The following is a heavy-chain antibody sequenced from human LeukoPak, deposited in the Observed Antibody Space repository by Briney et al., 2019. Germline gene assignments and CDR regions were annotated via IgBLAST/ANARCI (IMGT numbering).Heavy chain of an antibody. CDR2: IWYDGSNK. V-gene: IGHV3-33*01. D-gene: IGHD3-22*01. Sequence: GGSLRLSCAASGFTFSDYGMHWVCQAPGKGLEWVAVIWYDGSNKYYADSVKGRFTISRDNSKNTLFLQMNSLRAEDTAVYYCARSLRDSSGYYFMDWGQGTLATVSS. CDR1: GFTFSDYG. J-gene: IGHJ4*02. CDR3: ARSLRDSSGYYFMD.